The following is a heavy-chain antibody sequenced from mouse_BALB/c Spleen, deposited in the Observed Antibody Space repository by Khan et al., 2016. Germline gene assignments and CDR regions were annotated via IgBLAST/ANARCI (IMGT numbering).Heavy chain of an antibody. CDR2: INTYSGES. V-gene: IGHV9-3-1*01. Sequence: QIQLVQSGPELKKPGKTVKISCKASGYTFTNYGMNWVKQAPGKGLKWMGWINTYSGESTYADDLKGRFAFSLATYAKPDYLQINNLKNEDTATYFCARYRYYYGSSRYFDVWGAGTTVTVSS. CDR1: GYTFTNYG. D-gene: IGHD1-1*01. CDR3: ARYRYYYGSSRYFDV. J-gene: IGHJ1*01.